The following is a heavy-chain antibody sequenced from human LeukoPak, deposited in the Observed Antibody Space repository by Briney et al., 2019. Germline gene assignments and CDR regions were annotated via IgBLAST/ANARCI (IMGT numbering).Heavy chain of an antibody. CDR3: ARRDIDYDILTN. CDR1: GGSVSSGSYY. CDR2: IYYSGST. Sequence: SETLSLTCTVSGGSVSSGSYYWSWIRQPPGKGLEWIGYIYYSGSTNYNPSLKSRVTISVDTSKNQFSLKLSSVTAADTAVYYCARRDIDYDILTNWGQGTLVTVSS. V-gene: IGHV4-61*01. J-gene: IGHJ4*02. D-gene: IGHD3-9*01.